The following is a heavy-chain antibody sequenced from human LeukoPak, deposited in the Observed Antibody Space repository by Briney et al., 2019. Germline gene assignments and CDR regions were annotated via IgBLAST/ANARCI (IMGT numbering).Heavy chain of an antibody. CDR3: AKDLGAIGSSYYDD. D-gene: IGHD6-13*01. J-gene: IGHJ4*02. V-gene: IGHV3-23*01. Sequence: GASVKVSCKASGYTFTSYYMHWVRQAPGKGLEWVSSISDSGGNTYYADSVKGRFTISRDNSKNTLYLQTNSLRAEDTAVYYCAKDLGAIGSSYYDDWGQGTLVTVSS. CDR1: GYTFTSYY. CDR2: ISDSGGNT.